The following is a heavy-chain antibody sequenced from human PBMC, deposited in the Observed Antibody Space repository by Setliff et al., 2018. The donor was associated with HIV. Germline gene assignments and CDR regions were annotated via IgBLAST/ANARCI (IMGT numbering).Heavy chain of an antibody. CDR1: GFTFSSYG. J-gene: IGHJ5*02. V-gene: IGHV3-30*02. Sequence: GGSLRLSCAASGFTFSSYGMHWVRQAPGKGLEWVAFIRYDGNNKYYVDSVKGRFTISRDNAANSVYLQMFSLRAEDTAIYYCVREAPALRYYCATIEKKNGFRCLDPWGQGTVVTVSS. CDR2: IRYDGNNK. D-gene: IGHD3-9*01. CDR3: VREAPALRYYCATIEKKNGFRCLDP.